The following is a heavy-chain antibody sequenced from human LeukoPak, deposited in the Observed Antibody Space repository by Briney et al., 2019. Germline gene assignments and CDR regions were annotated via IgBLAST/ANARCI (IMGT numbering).Heavy chain of an antibody. CDR2: ISGFGGST. CDR3: ARRSGSSWFSFDY. V-gene: IGHV3-23*01. D-gene: IGHD6-13*01. Sequence: AGGSLRLSCAASGFTFNNYAMNWVRQAPGKGLEWVSGISGFGGSTYYAPSVKGRLTISRDSFGNMLYLHLDSLRVEDTAIYYCARRSGSSWFSFDYWGQGALVTVSS. J-gene: IGHJ4*02. CDR1: GFTFNNYA.